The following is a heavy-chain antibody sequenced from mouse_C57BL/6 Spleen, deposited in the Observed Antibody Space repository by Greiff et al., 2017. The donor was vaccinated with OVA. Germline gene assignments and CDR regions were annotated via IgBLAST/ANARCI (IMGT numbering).Heavy chain of an antibody. J-gene: IGHJ2*01. Sequence: QVQLQQPGAELVKPGASVKLSCKASGYTFTSYWMHWVKQRPGQGLEWIGMIHPNSGSTNYNEKFKSKATLTVDKSSSTAYMQLSSLTSEDSAVYYCARLTFYYDYDGFFDYWGQGTTLTVSS. V-gene: IGHV1-64*01. CDR3: ARLTFYYDYDGFFDY. CDR1: GYTFTSYW. D-gene: IGHD2-4*01. CDR2: IHPNSGST.